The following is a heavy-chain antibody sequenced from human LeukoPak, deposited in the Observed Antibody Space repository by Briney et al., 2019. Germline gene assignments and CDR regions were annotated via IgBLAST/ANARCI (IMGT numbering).Heavy chain of an antibody. CDR3: SREEWELRRVFDY. Sequence: RASETLSLTCTVYGGSISSYYWSWIRQPPGKGLEWIGRIYTSGSTNYNPSLKSRVTMSVDTSKNQFSLKLSSVTAADTALCYCSREEWELRRVFDYRRQATLATVPS. D-gene: IGHD1-26*01. V-gene: IGHV4-4*07. CDR2: IYTSGST. J-gene: IGHJ4*02. CDR1: GGSISSYY.